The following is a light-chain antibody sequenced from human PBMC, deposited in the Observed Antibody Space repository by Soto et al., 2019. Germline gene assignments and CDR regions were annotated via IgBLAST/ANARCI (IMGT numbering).Light chain of an antibody. J-gene: IGLJ3*02. CDR2: DVS. V-gene: IGLV2-11*01. CDR1: SSDVGGYNY. Sequence: QSALTQPRSVSGSPGQSVTISCTGTSSDVGGYNYVSWYQQHPGKAPKLMICDVSKRPSGVPDRFSGSKSGNTASLTISGLQAEDEADYYCYSYVGSYTWVFGGGTKLTVL. CDR3: YSYVGSYTWV.